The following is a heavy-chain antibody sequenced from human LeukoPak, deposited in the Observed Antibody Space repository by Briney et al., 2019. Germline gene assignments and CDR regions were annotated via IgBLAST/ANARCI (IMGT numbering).Heavy chain of an antibody. CDR1: GYSFTNYL. CDR3: VRLVRFGEFDY. D-gene: IGHD3-10*01. J-gene: IGHJ4*02. V-gene: IGHV5-51*01. Sequence: PGESLKTPCKGSGYSFTNYLIGWVRQIPGKGLGGMGIISPGDSDTRYSPSFQGQVSISADKSISTACLQWSSLRASDNAMYHCVRLVRFGEFDYGGQGTLVTVSS. CDR2: ISPGDSDT.